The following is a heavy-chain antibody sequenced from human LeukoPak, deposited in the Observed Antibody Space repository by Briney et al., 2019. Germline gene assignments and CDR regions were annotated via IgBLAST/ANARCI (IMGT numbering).Heavy chain of an antibody. CDR1: GGSISSYY. D-gene: IGHD3-16*01. CDR2: IYYTGST. J-gene: IGHJ4*02. V-gene: IGHV4-59*01. Sequence: TASETLSLTCIVSGGSISSYYWSWIRQPPGKGLEWIGYIYYTGSTNYNPSLKSRVTISLDTSNNQFSLRLSSVTAADTAVYYCARYEYDWFLDYWGQGTLVTVSS. CDR3: ARYEYDWFLDY.